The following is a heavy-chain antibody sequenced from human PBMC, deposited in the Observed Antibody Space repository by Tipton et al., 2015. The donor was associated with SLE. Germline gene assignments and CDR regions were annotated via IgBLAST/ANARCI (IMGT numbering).Heavy chain of an antibody. D-gene: IGHD3-16*01. V-gene: IGHV3-33*01. CDR1: GFTFSTSA. J-gene: IGHJ4*02. Sequence: SLRLSCAASGFTFSTSAMHWVRPAPGKGLEGVAVIWYDGSNKFYADSVKGRFTIPRDNSKNTVSLQMNSLRVEDTAVYFCARGRGGEFLDYWGQGTLVTVSS. CDR3: ARGRGGEFLDY. CDR2: IWYDGSNK.